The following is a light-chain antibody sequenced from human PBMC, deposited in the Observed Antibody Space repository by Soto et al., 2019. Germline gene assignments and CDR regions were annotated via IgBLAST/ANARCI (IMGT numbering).Light chain of an antibody. CDR2: QVS. CDR3: SSYTISSTYV. V-gene: IGLV2-14*01. CDR1: SSDVGTYNY. J-gene: IGLJ1*01. Sequence: QSALTQPASVSGSPGQSITLSCTGTSSDVGTYNYVSWYQQHPGKAPKLMISQVSNRPSGVSNRFSGSKSGNTASLTISGLQAEDEADYYYSSYTISSTYVFGTGTKLTVL.